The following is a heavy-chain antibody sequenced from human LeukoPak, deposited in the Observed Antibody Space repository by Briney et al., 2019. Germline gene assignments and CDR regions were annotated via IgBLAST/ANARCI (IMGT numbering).Heavy chain of an antibody. CDR2: INHSGST. CDR3: ARGWLGIVDY. D-gene: IGHD6-19*01. CDR1: GGSFSGYY. J-gene: IGHJ4*02. Sequence: SETLSLPCAVYGGSFSGYYWSWIRQPPGKGLEWIGEINHSGSTNYNPSLKSRVTISVDTSKNQFSLKLSSVTAADTAVYYCARGWLGIVDYWGQGTLVTVSS. V-gene: IGHV4-34*01.